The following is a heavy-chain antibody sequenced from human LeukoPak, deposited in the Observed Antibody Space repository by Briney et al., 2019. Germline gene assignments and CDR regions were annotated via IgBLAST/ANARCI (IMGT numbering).Heavy chain of an antibody. Sequence: SETLSLTCAVYGGSFSGYYWSWIRQPPGKGLEWIGEINHSGSTNYNPSLKSRVTISVDTSRNQFSLKLTSVTAADTAVYYCARLPVPISMIVPIVTWGQGTLVTVSS. CDR3: ARLPVPISMIVPIVT. V-gene: IGHV4-34*01. CDR1: GGSFSGYY. J-gene: IGHJ5*02. CDR2: INHSGST. D-gene: IGHD3-22*01.